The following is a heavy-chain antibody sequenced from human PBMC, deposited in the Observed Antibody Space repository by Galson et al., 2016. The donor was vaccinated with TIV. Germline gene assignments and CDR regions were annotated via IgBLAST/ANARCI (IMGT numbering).Heavy chain of an antibody. D-gene: IGHD1-1*01. V-gene: IGHV3-48*03. CDR2: ISNRGSMK. J-gene: IGHJ5*02. CDR3: ARERSGNDFENWFDP. CDR1: GFTFSSYE. Sequence: SLRLSCAASGFTFSSYEMNWVRQAPGKGLEWVSYISNRGSMKFYADSLKGRFTVSRDNAKDSLYLQMNSLSAEDTAVYYCARERSGNDFENWFDPWGQGTLVTVSS.